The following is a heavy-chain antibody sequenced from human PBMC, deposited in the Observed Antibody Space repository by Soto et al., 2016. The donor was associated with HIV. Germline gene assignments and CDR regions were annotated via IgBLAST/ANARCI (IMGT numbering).Heavy chain of an antibody. CDR3: AGGWGYSYGAIDY. Sequence: EVQLVESGGGLNSALGGPVRLSCVASGLTFRTYWMHWVRQAPGKGLVWVSRIDGDGTSTNYADSVKGRFTISRDNARNTPYLQMNSLRADDTAVYYCAGGWGYSYGAIDYWGQGILVTVSS. V-gene: IGHV3-74*01. CDR2: IDGDGTST. CDR1: GLTFRTYW. D-gene: IGHD5-18*01. J-gene: IGHJ4*02.